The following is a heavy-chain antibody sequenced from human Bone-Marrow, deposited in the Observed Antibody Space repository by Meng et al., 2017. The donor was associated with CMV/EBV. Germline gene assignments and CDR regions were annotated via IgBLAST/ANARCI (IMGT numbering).Heavy chain of an antibody. CDR3: ARLPGSSSDWRFDP. D-gene: IGHD6-6*01. J-gene: IGHJ5*02. Sequence: GESLKISCQISGYKLSSYWIGWVRQVPGKGLECMGIIYPYDSDTRYNPSFQGHVAISADRSTNTAYLHWNSLKTSDTAIYYCARLPGSSSDWRFDPWGQGTLVTVSS. V-gene: IGHV5-51*01. CDR2: IYPYDSDT. CDR1: GYKLSSYW.